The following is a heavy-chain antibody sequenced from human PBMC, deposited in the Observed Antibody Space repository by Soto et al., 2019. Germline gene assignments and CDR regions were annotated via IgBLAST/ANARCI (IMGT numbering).Heavy chain of an antibody. CDR2: IYYSGST. J-gene: IGHJ5*02. V-gene: IGHV4-59*01. CDR1: GGSLSSYY. D-gene: IGHD1-1*01. CDR3: ARDLGYLAP. Sequence: PSETLRLTCTVSGGSLSSYYWSWIRQPPGKRLQWIGYIYYSGSTNYNPSLKCRVTISVDTSKNLFSLKLSSVTAADTAVYYCARDLGYLAPWGQGTLVTVS.